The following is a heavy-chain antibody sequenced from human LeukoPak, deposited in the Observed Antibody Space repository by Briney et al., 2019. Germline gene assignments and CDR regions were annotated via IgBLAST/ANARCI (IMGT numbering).Heavy chain of an antibody. V-gene: IGHV3-23*01. CDR1: GFTFSSYA. Sequence: GGSLRLSCAASGFTFSSYAMSWVRQAPGKGLGWVSAISGSGGSTYYADSVKGRFTISRDNSKNTLYLQMNSLRAEDTAVYYCAKGATKYSYGGTDYWGQGTLVTVSS. J-gene: IGHJ4*02. D-gene: IGHD5-18*01. CDR3: AKGATKYSYGGTDY. CDR2: ISGSGGST.